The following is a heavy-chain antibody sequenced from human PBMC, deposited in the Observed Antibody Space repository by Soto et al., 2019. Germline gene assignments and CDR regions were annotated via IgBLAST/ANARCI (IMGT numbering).Heavy chain of an antibody. CDR3: VRDHYDSSGSIYDY. V-gene: IGHV4-38-2*02. CDR2: AYHSGTT. J-gene: IGHJ4*02. D-gene: IGHD3-22*01. CDR1: GYTISSGYF. Sequence: SETLSLTCAVSGYTISSGYFRGWIRQPPGKGLEWIGSAYHSGTTYYNPSLKSRVTISLDTSKNQFFLKLNSVTAADTALYYCVRDHYDSSGSIYDYWGQGTLVTVSS.